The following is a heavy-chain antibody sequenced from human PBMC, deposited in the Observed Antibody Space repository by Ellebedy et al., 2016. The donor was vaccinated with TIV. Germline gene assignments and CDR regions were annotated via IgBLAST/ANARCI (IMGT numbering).Heavy chain of an antibody. CDR3: VRDLTNPLKGDY. CDR1: GYTFTSYD. Sequence: AASVKVSCKASGYTFTSYDINWVRQATGQGLEWMAWINPNNGDTAFAQSLQGRVTMTTDTSISTAYMELSSLTSDDTAVYYCVRDLTNPLKGDYWGQGTLVTVSS. CDR2: INPNNGDT. V-gene: IGHV1-8*01. J-gene: IGHJ4*02. D-gene: IGHD1-14*01.